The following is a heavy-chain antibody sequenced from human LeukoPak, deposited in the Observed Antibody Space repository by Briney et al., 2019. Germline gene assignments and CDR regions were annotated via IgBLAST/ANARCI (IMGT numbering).Heavy chain of an antibody. CDR2: IRYDGSNK. CDR1: GFTFSSYG. J-gene: IGHJ5*02. CDR3: AKDVQSDLDHWFDP. Sequence: GGSLRLSCAASGFTFSSYGRHWIRQAPGKGLEWLAFIRYDGSNKYYADSVKGRFTISRDNSKNTLYLQLSSLRAEDTAIYYCAKDVQSDLDHWFDPWGQGTLVTVSS. V-gene: IGHV3-30*02. D-gene: IGHD2-21*02.